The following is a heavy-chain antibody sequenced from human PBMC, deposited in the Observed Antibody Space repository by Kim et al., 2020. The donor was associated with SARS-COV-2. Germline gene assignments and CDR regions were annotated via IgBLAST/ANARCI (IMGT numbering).Heavy chain of an antibody. Sequence: GEPLTLSCAASGFTFETYWMSWVRQAPGKGLECVAYIKKDGNDKYYVDSVKGRFTISRDNAKNSLYLQMNSLRVEDTAMYYCVRISGVRYFDWLFDHWGQGIQVTVSS. J-gene: IGHJ4*02. D-gene: IGHD3-9*01. CDR3: VRISGVRYFDWLFDH. V-gene: IGHV3-7*03. CDR1: GFTFETYW. CDR2: IKKDGNDK.